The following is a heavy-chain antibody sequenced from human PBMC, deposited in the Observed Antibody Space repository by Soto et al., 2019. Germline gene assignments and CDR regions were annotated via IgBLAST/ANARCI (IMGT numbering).Heavy chain of an antibody. CDR3: ARSKRLAFDY. CDR2: IWWDNDK. V-gene: IGHV2-5*02. CDR1: GFSLSTTGVG. Sequence: QITLNESGPTLVKPTQTLTLTCTFSGFSLSTTGVGVGWIRQPPGKALEWLALIWWDNDKRYSPFQESRLTIAKDTSKNQVVLTMTNMDPVDTATYYCARSKRLAFDYWGQGMLVTVSS. J-gene: IGHJ4*02.